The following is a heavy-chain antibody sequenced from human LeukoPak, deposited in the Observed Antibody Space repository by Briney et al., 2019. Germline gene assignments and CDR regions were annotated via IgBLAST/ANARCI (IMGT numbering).Heavy chain of an antibody. J-gene: IGHJ3*02. Sequence: RSGGSLRLSCAASGFTFSSYGMHWVRQAPGKGLEWVAVISYDGSNKYYADSVKGRFTISRDNSKNTLYLQMNSLRAEDTAVYYCAKGGLYGPHDAFDIWGQGTMVTVSS. CDR3: AKGGLYGPHDAFDI. D-gene: IGHD2-8*01. CDR1: GFTFSSYG. CDR2: ISYDGSNK. V-gene: IGHV3-30*18.